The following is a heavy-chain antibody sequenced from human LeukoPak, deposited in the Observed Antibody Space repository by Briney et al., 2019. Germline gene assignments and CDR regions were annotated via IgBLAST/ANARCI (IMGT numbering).Heavy chain of an antibody. CDR2: ITHSGST. CDR1: GGSFGGYY. CDR3: ARGRAMVSGDPRHKTTWYFDL. V-gene: IGHV4-34*01. Sequence: SETLSLTCAVYGGSFGGYYWSCIREPPGKGLEWIGEITHSGSTNYNPSLKSRVTISVDTSKNQFSLKLSSVTAADTAVYYCARGRAMVSGDPRHKTTWYFDLWGRGTLVTVSS. D-gene: IGHD5-18*01. J-gene: IGHJ2*01.